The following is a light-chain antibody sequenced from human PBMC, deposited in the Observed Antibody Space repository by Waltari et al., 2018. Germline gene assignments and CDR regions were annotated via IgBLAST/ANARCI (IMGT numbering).Light chain of an antibody. J-gene: IGKJ4*01. CDR1: LSVLYTSNNKNY. Sequence: DIVMTQSPDSLPVSLGERATINCKSSLSVLYTSNNKNYLAWDQQKPGQPPKLLIYWASTREAGVPDRFRGGGSGTEFTLTITNRRPDDFATYYCEQTYNIPRTFGGGTKVEIK. CDR3: EQTYNIPRT. V-gene: IGKV4-1*01. CDR2: WAS.